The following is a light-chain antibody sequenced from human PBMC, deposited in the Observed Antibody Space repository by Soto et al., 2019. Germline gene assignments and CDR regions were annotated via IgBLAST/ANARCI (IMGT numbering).Light chain of an antibody. CDR1: QDISNY. Sequence: DIQMTQSPSSLSASVGDRVTITCRASQDISNYLAWFQQKPGRPPKSLIYAASSLLGGVPSKFSGSGSGTDFTLTISSLQPEDFATYFCQQYHTSPFTFGPGTKVDIK. J-gene: IGKJ3*01. CDR2: AAS. V-gene: IGKV1-16*02. CDR3: QQYHTSPFT.